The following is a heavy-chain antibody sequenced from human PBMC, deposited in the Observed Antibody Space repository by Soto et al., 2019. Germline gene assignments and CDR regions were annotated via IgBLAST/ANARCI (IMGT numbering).Heavy chain of an antibody. CDR2: MNPDSGHA. D-gene: IGHD2-15*01. J-gene: IGHJ4*02. V-gene: IGHV1-8*01. CDR3: ARRPHCSGGICYYGLDN. CDR1: GYTFTNSD. Sequence: QVQLVQSGAEVKKPGASVKVSCKASGYTFTNSDINWVRQAPGQGLDGMGWMNPDSGHAAYAQKFQGRVTLTTSTSTSTVYMEMRSLGSEDTAVYYCARRPHCSGGICYYGLDNWGQGTLVTVSS.